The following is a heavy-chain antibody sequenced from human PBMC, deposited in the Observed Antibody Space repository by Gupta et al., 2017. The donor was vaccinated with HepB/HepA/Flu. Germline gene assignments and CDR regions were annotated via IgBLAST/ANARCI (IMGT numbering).Heavy chain of an antibody. Sequence: EVQLVESGGGLVKPGGSFRLSCVAFGFTFRNAYMSWVRQASGKGLEWVGRSKSKTNGGTIDCAAPVQGRFTISRDDSKNTLYLQMNSLRIDDIGSYYCGGSDGSAFVDYWGQGTLVTVSS. D-gene: IGHD5-24*01. J-gene: IGHJ4*02. CDR1: GFTFRNAY. V-gene: IGHV3-15*01. CDR2: SKSKTNGGTI. CDR3: GGSDGSAFVDY.